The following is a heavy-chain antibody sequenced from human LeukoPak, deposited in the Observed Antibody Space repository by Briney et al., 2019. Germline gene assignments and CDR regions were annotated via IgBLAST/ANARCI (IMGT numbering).Heavy chain of an antibody. CDR2: IVGNGGGI. J-gene: IGHJ4*02. Sequence: GGSLRLSCTASGFTFSTYAMNWLRQAPGKGLEWVAVIVGNGGGIHYADSVEGRLTISRDNYKNTVYLKMNSLRAEDAAVYYCAKDRIPDGRYSIDYWGQGTLVTVSS. CDR1: GFTFSTYA. CDR3: AKDRIPDGRYSIDY. D-gene: IGHD3-16*02. V-gene: IGHV3-23*01.